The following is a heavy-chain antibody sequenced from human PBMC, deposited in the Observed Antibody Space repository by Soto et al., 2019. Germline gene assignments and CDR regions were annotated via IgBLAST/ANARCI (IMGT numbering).Heavy chain of an antibody. CDR1: GFTFGDYA. CDR3: AKKSPVYYDSSGYPLYYYYGMDV. D-gene: IGHD3-22*01. CDR2: IRSKAYGETK. V-gene: IGHV3-49*03. Sequence: PGGSLRLSCTGSGFTFGDYAISWSRQAPGKGLEWVGVIRSKAYGETKDYAASVKGRFTILRDDSKSIAYLQMNSLRAEDTAVYYCAKKSPVYYDSSGYPLYYYYGMDVWGQGTTVTVSS. J-gene: IGHJ6*02.